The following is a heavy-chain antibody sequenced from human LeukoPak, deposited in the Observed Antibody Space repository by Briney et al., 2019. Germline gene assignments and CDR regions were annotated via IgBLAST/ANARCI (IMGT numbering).Heavy chain of an antibody. Sequence: GGSLRLSCAACGFTFSSYWMHWVRQAPGEGLVWVSRIKGDGSSTDYADSVRGRFTISRDNAKSTLLLQLTSLRAKVTAMYYCARGVSGIGPEIWGQGTLVTVSS. CDR2: IKGDGSST. CDR1: GFTFSSYW. D-gene: IGHD5/OR15-5a*01. CDR3: ARGVSGIGPEI. V-gene: IGHV3-74*01. J-gene: IGHJ3*02.